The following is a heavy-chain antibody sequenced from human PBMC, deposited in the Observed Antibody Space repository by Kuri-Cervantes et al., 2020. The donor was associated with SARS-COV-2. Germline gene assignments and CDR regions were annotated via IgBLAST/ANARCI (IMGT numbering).Heavy chain of an antibody. Sequence: ASVKVSCKTSGYTFTGHYMHWVRQAPGQGLEWMGWINPNNVITNYAQNLQGRVTMTRDTSISTAYMELSSLRSDDTAVYYCARSTYYGSGSYPNRYYFDYWGQGTLVTVSS. CDR2: INPNNVIT. V-gene: IGHV1-2*02. D-gene: IGHD3-10*01. CDR3: ARSTYYGSGSYPNRYYFDY. CDR1: GYTFTGHY. J-gene: IGHJ4*02.